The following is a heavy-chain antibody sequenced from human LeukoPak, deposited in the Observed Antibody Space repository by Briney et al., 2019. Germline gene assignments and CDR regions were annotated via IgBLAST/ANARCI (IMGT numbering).Heavy chain of an antibody. J-gene: IGHJ4*02. CDR3: ARGGMVRGLN. CDR1: GGSFSGYY. V-gene: IGHV4-34*01. D-gene: IGHD3-10*01. CDR2: VNHSGST. Sequence: SETLSLTCAVYGGSFSGYYWSWIRQPPGKGLEWIGEVNHSGSTNYNPSLKSRVTISLDTSKNQFSLKLSSVTAADTAVYYCARGGMVRGLNWGQGTLVTVSS.